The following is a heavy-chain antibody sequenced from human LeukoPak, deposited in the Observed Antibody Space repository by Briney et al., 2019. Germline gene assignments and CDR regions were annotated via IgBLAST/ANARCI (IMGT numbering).Heavy chain of an antibody. D-gene: IGHD3-10*01. Sequence: GGSLSLSCAASGFTFSSYGMHWVRQAPGKGLEWVAFIRYDGSNKYYADSVKGRFTIARDDAKNSLYLQMNSLRAEDTAVYFCARDKGGMVPFDYWGQGTLVTVSS. CDR2: IRYDGSNK. CDR3: ARDKGGMVPFDY. V-gene: IGHV3-30*02. CDR1: GFTFSSYG. J-gene: IGHJ4*02.